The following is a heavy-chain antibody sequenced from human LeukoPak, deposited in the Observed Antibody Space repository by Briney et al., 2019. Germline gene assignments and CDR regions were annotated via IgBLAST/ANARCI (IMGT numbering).Heavy chain of an antibody. J-gene: IGHJ3*02. V-gene: IGHV3-11*06. CDR2: ISSSTSYT. D-gene: IGHD2-2*01. Sequence: PGGSLRLSCAASGFTFSDYYMSWIRQAPGKGLEWVSYISSSTSYTNYADSVKGRFTISRDNAKNSPYLQMNSLRAEDTAVYYCARGTYAFDIWGQGTVVTVSS. CDR3: ARGTYAFDI. CDR1: GFTFSDYY.